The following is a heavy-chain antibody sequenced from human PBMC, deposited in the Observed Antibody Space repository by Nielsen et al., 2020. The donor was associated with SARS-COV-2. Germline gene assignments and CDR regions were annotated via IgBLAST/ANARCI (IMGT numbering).Heavy chain of an antibody. CDR3: ARHKGLGDSSGYLFDY. D-gene: IGHD3-22*01. Sequence: ESLKISCAASGFTFSSYEMNWVRQAPGKGLEWIGSIYYSGSTYYNPSLMSRVTISVDTSKNQFSLKLSSVTAADTAVYYCARHKGLGDSSGYLFDYWGQGTLVTVSS. CDR2: IYYSGST. J-gene: IGHJ4*02. V-gene: IGHV4-39*01. CDR1: GFTFSSYE.